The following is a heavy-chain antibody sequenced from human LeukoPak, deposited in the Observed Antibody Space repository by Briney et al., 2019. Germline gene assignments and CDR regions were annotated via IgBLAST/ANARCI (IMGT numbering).Heavy chain of an antibody. D-gene: IGHD4-23*01. V-gene: IGHV1-18*01. CDR3: ARETGLTTVVTPYYYYYMDV. J-gene: IGHJ6*03. Sequence: ASVKVSCKASGGSFSSYAINWVRQAPGQGLEWVGWVSAYNGNTNYAQKLQGRVTMTTDTSTSTAYMELRSLRSDDTAVYYCARETGLTTVVTPYYYYYMDVWGKGTTVTISS. CDR2: VSAYNGNT. CDR1: GGSFSSYA.